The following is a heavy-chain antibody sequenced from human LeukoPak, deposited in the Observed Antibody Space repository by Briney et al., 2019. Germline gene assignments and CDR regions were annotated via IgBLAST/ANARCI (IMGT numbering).Heavy chain of an antibody. J-gene: IGHJ4*01. CDR2: ITYSGRT. V-gene: IGHV4-34*01. D-gene: IGHD4-17*01. Sequence: SETLSLTCAVYGGSFSLYFWSWIRQPPGKGLEWIGEITYSGRTNYNPSRKSRVTISVDTSKNQFSLRLSSVTAADTAVYYCAPIFGDYSDFDSWGQGALVTVSS. CDR3: APIFGDYSDFDS. CDR1: GGSFSLYF.